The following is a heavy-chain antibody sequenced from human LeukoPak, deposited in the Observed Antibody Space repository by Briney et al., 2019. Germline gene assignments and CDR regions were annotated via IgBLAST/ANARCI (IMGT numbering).Heavy chain of an antibody. D-gene: IGHD3-10*01. CDR2: IYSSGNT. CDR1: GGSISNYY. J-gene: IGHJ4*02. Sequence: PSETLSLTCTVSGGSISNYYWTWIRQPPGKGLEWIGYIYSSGNTNYNPSLNSRVTISLDTSKNQFSLILRSLTAADTAVYYCARHAMYYGSGSYFFDYWGQGTLVTVSS. CDR3: ARHAMYYGSGSYFFDY. V-gene: IGHV4-59*08.